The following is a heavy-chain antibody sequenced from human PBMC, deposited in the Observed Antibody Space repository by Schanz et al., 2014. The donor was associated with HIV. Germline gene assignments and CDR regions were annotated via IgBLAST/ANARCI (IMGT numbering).Heavy chain of an antibody. CDR1: GFPFSSSV. CDR2: ISGSGGTT. D-gene: IGHD6-6*01. J-gene: IGHJ6*02. Sequence: EVQILESGGGLVQPGGSLRLSCVVSGFPFSSSVMSWVRQAPGKGLEWVSSISGSGGTTDYADSVKGRFTISRANSKKALYLQMNSLRVEDTAVYYCASTVYPYTGSSDYYYGMDVWGQGTTVTVSS. V-gene: IGHV3-23*01. CDR3: ASTVYPYTGSSDYYYGMDV.